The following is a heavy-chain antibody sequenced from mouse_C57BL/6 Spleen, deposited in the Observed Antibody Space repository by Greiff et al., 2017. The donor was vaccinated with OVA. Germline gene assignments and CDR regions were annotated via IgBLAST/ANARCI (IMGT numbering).Heavy chain of an antibody. D-gene: IGHD2-4*01. CDR2: IHPNSGST. Sequence: VQLQQPGAELVKPGASVQLSCKASGYTFTSYWLHWVKQRPGQGLEWIGMIHPNSGSTNYNEKFKSKATLTVDKSSSTAYMQLSSLTSEDSAVYYCARYYYDYDVGFAYWGQGTLVTVSA. V-gene: IGHV1-64*01. CDR1: GYTFTSYW. CDR3: ARYYYDYDVGFAY. J-gene: IGHJ3*01.